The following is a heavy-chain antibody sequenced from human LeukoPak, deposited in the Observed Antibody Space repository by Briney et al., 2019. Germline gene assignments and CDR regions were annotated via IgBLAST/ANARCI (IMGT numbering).Heavy chain of an antibody. Sequence: ASVKVSCKASGYTFINYGITWVRQATGQGLEWMGWMNPNSGNTGYAQKLQGRVTMTTDTSTSTAYMELRSLRSDDTAVYYCARDRGGGHATPLFDYWGQGTLVTVSS. CDR1: GYTFINYG. CDR2: MNPNSGNT. D-gene: IGHD3-10*01. V-gene: IGHV1-18*01. J-gene: IGHJ4*02. CDR3: ARDRGGGHATPLFDY.